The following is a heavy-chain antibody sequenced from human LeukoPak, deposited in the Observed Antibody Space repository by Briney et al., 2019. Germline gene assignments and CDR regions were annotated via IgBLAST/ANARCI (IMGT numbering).Heavy chain of an antibody. Sequence: GESLKISGKGSGYSFTSYWIGWVRQMPGKGLEWMGIIYPGDSDTRYSPSFQGQVTISADKSISTAYLQWSSLKASDTAMYYCARRAEGGYCSSTSCYLAEYFDYWGQGTLVTVSS. V-gene: IGHV5-51*01. CDR3: ARRAEGGYCSSTSCYLAEYFDY. CDR2: IYPGDSDT. J-gene: IGHJ4*02. CDR1: GYSFTSYW. D-gene: IGHD2-2*01.